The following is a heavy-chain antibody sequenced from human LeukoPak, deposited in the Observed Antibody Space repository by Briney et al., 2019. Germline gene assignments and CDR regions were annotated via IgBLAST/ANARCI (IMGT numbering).Heavy chain of an antibody. CDR2: ISGSGGTT. Sequence: GGSLRLSCAASGFTFSSYAMSWVRQAPGKGLEWVSAISGSGGTTYYADSVKGRFTISRDSSKNTLYLQMNSLRAEETAVYYGAKPAGVYYYGAVSYDKLMGFDYWGHGTLVTDSS. CDR3: AKPAGVYYYGAVSYDKLMGFDY. CDR1: GFTFSSYA. D-gene: IGHD3-10*01. J-gene: IGHJ4*01. V-gene: IGHV3-23*01.